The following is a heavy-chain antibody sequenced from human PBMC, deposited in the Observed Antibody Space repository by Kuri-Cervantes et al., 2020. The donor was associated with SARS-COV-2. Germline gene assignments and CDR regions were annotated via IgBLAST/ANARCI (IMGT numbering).Heavy chain of an antibody. CDR1: GFTFSNNW. D-gene: IGHD2-2*02. Sequence: LSLTCAASGFTFSNNWMSWVRQAPGKGLEWVAHIKQDGCETYYVDSVKGRFSISRDDAKNSLFLQMNNLRAEDTTVYFCARDLGYCTNTNCYTRLDSWGQGTLVTVSS. CDR3: ARDLGYCTNTNCYTRLDS. CDR2: IKQDGCET. V-gene: IGHV3-7*03. J-gene: IGHJ4*02.